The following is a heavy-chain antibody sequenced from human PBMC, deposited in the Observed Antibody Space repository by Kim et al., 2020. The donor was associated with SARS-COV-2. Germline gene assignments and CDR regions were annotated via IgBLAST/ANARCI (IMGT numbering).Heavy chain of an antibody. Sequence: GGSLRLSCAASGFTFSSYSMNWVRQAPRKGLEWVSSISSSSSYIYYADSVKGRFTISRDNAKNSLYLQMNSLRAEDTAVYYCARAPIFGVVTRGDYWGQGTLVTVSS. V-gene: IGHV3-21*01. CDR3: ARAPIFGVVTRGDY. CDR1: GFTFSSYS. CDR2: ISSSSSYI. J-gene: IGHJ4*02. D-gene: IGHD3-3*01.